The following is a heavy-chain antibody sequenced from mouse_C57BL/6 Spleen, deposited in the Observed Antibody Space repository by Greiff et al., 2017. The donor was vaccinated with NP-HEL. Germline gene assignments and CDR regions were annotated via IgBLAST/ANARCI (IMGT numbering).Heavy chain of an antibody. J-gene: IGHJ3*01. CDR3: ARSDSSGFAY. CDR1: GYTFTSYW. V-gene: IGHV1-69*01. Sequence: QVQLQQPGAELVMPGASVKLSCKASGYTFTSYWMHLVKQRPGPGLAWIGEIDPSDSYTNYNQKFKGKSTLTVDKSSSTAYMQLSSLTSEDSAVYYCARSDSSGFAYWGQGTLVTVSA. CDR2: IDPSDSYT. D-gene: IGHD3-2*02.